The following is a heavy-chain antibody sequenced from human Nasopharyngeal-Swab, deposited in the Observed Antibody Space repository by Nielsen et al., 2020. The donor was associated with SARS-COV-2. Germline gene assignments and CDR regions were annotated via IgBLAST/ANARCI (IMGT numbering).Heavy chain of an antibody. CDR3: AAYRAVDDY. V-gene: IGHV3-72*01. J-gene: IGHJ4*02. CDR1: GFIFSDHH. CDR2: TRDKAHSYTT. D-gene: IGHD3-16*01. Sequence: GGSLRLSCAASGFIFSDHHIYWVRQAPGKGLEWVGRTRDKAHSYTTDYAASVKGRFTISRDDSKNLLFLQMNSLKTEDTATYYCAAYRAVDDYWGQGTLVIVSS.